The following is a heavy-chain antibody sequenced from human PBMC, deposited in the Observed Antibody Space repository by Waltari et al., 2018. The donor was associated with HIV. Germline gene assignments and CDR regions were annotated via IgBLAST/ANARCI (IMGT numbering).Heavy chain of an antibody. CDR3: ARDSLYSDSSGYYFRPFDM. D-gene: IGHD3-22*01. CDR1: GFPFSRYA. V-gene: IGHV3-30-3*01. CDR2: ISCDGSRA. J-gene: IGHJ3*02. Sequence: QDQLVESGGGVVQPGRSLRLSCAASGFPFSRYAMHWVRQATGKGREWVEFISCDGSRAYYADSVKGRFTISKDNTKNTLYLQMKSLITEDTAVYFCARDSLYSDSSGYYFRPFDMWGQGTMVTVSS.